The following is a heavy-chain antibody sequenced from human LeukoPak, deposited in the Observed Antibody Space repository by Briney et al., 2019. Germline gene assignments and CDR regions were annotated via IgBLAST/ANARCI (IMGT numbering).Heavy chain of an antibody. D-gene: IGHD6-13*01. CDR1: GFTFSSYE. V-gene: IGHV3-48*03. J-gene: IGHJ5*02. CDR3: AREGSRSRPA. CDR2: ISSSGSTI. Sequence: GGSLRLSCAASGFTFSSYEMNWVRQAPGKGLEWVSYISSSGSTIYYADSVKGRFTISRDNAKNSLYLQMNSLRAEDTAVYYCAREGSRSRPAWGQGTLVTVSS.